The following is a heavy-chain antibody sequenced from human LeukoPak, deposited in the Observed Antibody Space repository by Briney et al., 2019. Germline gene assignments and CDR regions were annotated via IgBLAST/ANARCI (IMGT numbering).Heavy chain of an antibody. D-gene: IGHD4-17*01. CDR2: SIPIFGTA. V-gene: IGHV1-69*05. CDR1: GGTFSSYA. Sequence: GASVKVSCKASGGTFSSYAISWVRQAPGQGLEWMGGSIPIFGTANYAQKFQGRVTITTDESTSTAYMELSSLRSEDTAVYYCARDLRADYGDYYFDYWGQGTLVTVSS. J-gene: IGHJ4*02. CDR3: ARDLRADYGDYYFDY.